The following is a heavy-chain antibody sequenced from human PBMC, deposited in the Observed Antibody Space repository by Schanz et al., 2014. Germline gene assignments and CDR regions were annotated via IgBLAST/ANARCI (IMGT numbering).Heavy chain of an antibody. CDR2: ISYDGSFK. CDR1: GFNFGSHG. J-gene: IGHJ3*01. D-gene: IGHD1-26*01. Sequence: QVQLVESGGGLVQPGRSLRLSCAASGFNFGSHGMHWVRQAPGKGLEWVAVISYDGSFKNYADSVRGRITMSRDNSKNTMYLQINNLRADDTAVYYCARELRGVGAFDFWGQGTMVTVSS. CDR3: ARELRGVGAFDF. V-gene: IGHV3-33*01.